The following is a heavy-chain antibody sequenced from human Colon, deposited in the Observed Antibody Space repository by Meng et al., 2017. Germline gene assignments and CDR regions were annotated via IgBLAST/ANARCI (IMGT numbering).Heavy chain of an antibody. Sequence: QVQLQGSGPGRVKPSRTLSPTGTVSGASIRPSGAHYWSWIRQHPGKGLEWIGYIYYSGSTHYNPSLKSRVTISVDTSTNQLSLRLSSVTAADTAVYYCARVVTQHYYYGSGTLSSFDPWGQGTLVTVSS. CDR1: GASIRPSGAHY. D-gene: IGHD3-10*01. V-gene: IGHV4-31*03. J-gene: IGHJ5*02. CDR2: IYYSGST. CDR3: ARVVTQHYYYGSGTLSSFDP.